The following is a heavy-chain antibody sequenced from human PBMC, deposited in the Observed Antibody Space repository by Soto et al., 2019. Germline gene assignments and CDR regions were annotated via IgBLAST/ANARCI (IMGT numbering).Heavy chain of an antibody. CDR3: ARDPQTPPDYYGSGSYPPPYYYYGMDV. Sequence: GGSLRLSCGASGFTFSNYAMHWVRQAPGKGLEWVAIVSYDGDNEYYADSVKGRFTISRDNAKNSLYLQMNSLRAEDTAVYYCARDPQTPPDYYGSGSYPPPYYYYGMDVWGQGTTVTVSS. CDR2: VSYDGDNE. J-gene: IGHJ6*02. D-gene: IGHD3-10*01. CDR1: GFTFSNYA. V-gene: IGHV3-30*03.